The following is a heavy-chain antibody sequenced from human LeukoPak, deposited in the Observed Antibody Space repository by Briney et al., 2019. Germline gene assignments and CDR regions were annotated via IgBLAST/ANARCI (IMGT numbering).Heavy chain of an antibody. Sequence: GASVKVSCKASGYTFTSYDINWVRQATGQGLEWMGWMNPNSGNTGYAQKFQGRVTMTRNTSISTAYMELSSLRSEDTAVYYCARVGIAAAGTTGPPDYWGQGTLVTVSS. CDR1: GYTFTSYD. CDR3: ARVGIAAAGTTGPPDY. CDR2: MNPNSGNT. D-gene: IGHD6-13*01. V-gene: IGHV1-8*01. J-gene: IGHJ4*02.